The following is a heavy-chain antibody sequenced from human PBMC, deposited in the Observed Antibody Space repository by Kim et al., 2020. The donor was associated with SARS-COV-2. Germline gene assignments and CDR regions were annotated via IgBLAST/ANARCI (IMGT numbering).Heavy chain of an antibody. CDR1: GFTFDDYA. CDR3: AKDGARGYSYGLVDY. Sequence: GGSLRLSCAASGFTFDDYAMHWVRQAPGKGLEWVSLISGDGGSTYYADSVKGRFTISRDNSKNSLYLQMNSLRTEDTALYYCAKDGARGYSYGLVDYWGQGTLVTVSS. V-gene: IGHV3-43*02. CDR2: ISGDGGST. D-gene: IGHD5-18*01. J-gene: IGHJ4*02.